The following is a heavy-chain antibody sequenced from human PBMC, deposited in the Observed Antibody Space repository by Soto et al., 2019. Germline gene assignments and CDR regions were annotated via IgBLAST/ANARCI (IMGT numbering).Heavy chain of an antibody. CDR3: ARVPDR. J-gene: IGHJ4*02. Sequence: SETLSLTCAVSGCSIGSGGYSWSWIRQPPGKGLEWIGYIYHSGSTYYNPSLKSRVTISVDRSKNQFSLKLSSVTAADTAVYYCARVPDRWCQGTRVTVSS. CDR1: GCSIGSGGYS. V-gene: IGHV4-30-2*01. D-gene: IGHD2-2*01. CDR2: IYHSGST.